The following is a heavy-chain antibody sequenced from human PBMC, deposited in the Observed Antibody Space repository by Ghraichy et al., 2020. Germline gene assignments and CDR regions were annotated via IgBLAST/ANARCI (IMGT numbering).Heavy chain of an antibody. J-gene: IGHJ4*02. CDR3: ARHKEVDAYNYGILHY. Sequence: SETLSLTCTVSGGSTSSYYWSWIRQPPGKGLEWIGDIYTSGSTNYNPSLKSRVIMSVETSKNQFSLKLTSVTAADTAVYYCARHKEVDAYNYGILHYWGQGTLVTVSS. CDR1: GGSTSSYY. D-gene: IGHD5-24*01. V-gene: IGHV4-4*09. CDR2: IYTSGST.